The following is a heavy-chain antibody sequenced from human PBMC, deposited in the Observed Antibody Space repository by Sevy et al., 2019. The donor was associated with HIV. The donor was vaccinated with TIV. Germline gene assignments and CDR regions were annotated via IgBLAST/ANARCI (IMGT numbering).Heavy chain of an antibody. CDR3: AKDGGHIDIAY. CDR2: ISIDGSNK. D-gene: IGHD2-15*01. Sequence: GGSLRLSCAASGFTFKYHGMHWVRQAPGKGLEWLSLISIDGSNKYYADSVKGRLTISRDNAKNTVSVQMNSLRPEDTATYYCAKDGGHIDIAYWGQGILVTVSS. J-gene: IGHJ4*02. V-gene: IGHV3-30*18. CDR1: GFTFKYHG.